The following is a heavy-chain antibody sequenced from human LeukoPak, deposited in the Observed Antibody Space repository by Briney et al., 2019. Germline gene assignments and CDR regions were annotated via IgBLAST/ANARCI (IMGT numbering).Heavy chain of an antibody. CDR1: GFTVSSNS. CDR3: ASEPIIGSYATWRWWDRRNTTSYFDY. J-gene: IGHJ4*02. D-gene: IGHD1-26*01. V-gene: IGHV3-53*01. Sequence: GGSLRLSCTVSGFTVSSNSMSWVRQAPGKGLEWVSFIYSDNTHYSDSVKGRFTISRDNSKNTLYLQMNSLRAEDTAVYYCASEPIIGSYATWRWWDRRNTTSYFDYWGQGTLVTVSS. CDR2: IYSDNT.